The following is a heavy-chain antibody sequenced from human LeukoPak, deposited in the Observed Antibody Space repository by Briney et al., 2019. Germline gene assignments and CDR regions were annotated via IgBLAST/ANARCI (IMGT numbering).Heavy chain of an antibody. CDR2: INPNSGAT. V-gene: IGHV1-2*02. Sequence: ASVKVSCKASGYTLTAYYMHWVRQAPGQGLEWMGRINPNSGATNYAQKFQGRVTMTRDTSISTAYMELSRLRSDDTAVYYCARAGVWDYSDSSGYHNAAFDIWGQGTMVTVSS. J-gene: IGHJ3*02. D-gene: IGHD3-22*01. CDR3: ARAGVWDYSDSSGYHNAAFDI. CDR1: GYTLTAYY.